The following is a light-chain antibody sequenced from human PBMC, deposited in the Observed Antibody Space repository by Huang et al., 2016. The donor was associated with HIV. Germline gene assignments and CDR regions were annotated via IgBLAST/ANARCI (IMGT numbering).Light chain of an antibody. J-gene: IGKJ1*01. V-gene: IGKV3-15*01. CDR3: QQYNSWPGT. CDR2: SAS. Sequence: EIVMTQSPATLSVSPGESATLSCRASQSVSSNLGGYQQKPCQAPRLLIHSASTRATGIPARFSGSEAGTDFTPTISSLQSEDFAVYRCQQYNSWPGTFGQGTKVELK. CDR1: QSVSSN.